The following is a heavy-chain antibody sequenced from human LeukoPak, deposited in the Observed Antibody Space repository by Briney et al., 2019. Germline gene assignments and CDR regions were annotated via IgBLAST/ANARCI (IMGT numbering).Heavy chain of an antibody. CDR1: GFTFSSYG. Sequence: GGSLRLSCAASGFTFSSYGMHWVRQAPGKGLEWVAVIWYDGSNKYYADSVKGRFTISRDNSKNTLYLQMNSLRAEDTAVYYCARARGCSSTSCYDYYGMDVWGQGTTVTVSS. CDR2: IWYDGSNK. J-gene: IGHJ6*02. CDR3: ARARGCSSTSCYDYYGMDV. D-gene: IGHD2-2*01. V-gene: IGHV3-33*01.